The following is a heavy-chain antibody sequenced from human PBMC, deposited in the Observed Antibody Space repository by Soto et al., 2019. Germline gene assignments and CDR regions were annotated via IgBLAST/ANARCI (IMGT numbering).Heavy chain of an antibody. CDR3: AKGESSSSRYYYYYMDV. J-gene: IGHJ6*03. D-gene: IGHD6-6*01. V-gene: IGHV3-23*01. Sequence: GGSLRLACAASGFSFSSYAMSWVRQAPGKGLEWVSAISGSGGSTYYADSVKGRFTISRDNSKNTLYLQMNSLRAEDTAVYYSAKGESSSSRYYYYYMDVWGKGTTVTVSS. CDR2: ISGSGGST. CDR1: GFSFSSYA.